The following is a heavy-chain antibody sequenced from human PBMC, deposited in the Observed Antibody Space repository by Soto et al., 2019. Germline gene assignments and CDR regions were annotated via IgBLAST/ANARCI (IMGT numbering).Heavy chain of an antibody. D-gene: IGHD3-22*01. CDR2: ISKDGRNK. CDR1: GLNFGSYG. Sequence: GGSLRLSCGASGLNFGSYGIHWVRQAPGKGLEWVAFISKDGRNKYYAESVKGRFTISRDNSGNTLYLQVSSLGVEDTAVYYCAHSPYHYHYDDDKYPGPIGSWGQGTLVTVSS. J-gene: IGHJ4*02. V-gene: IGHV3-30*03. CDR3: AHSPYHYHYDDDKYPGPIGS.